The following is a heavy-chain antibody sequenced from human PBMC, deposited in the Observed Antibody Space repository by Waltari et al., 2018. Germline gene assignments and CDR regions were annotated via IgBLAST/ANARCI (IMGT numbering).Heavy chain of an antibody. Sequence: QVQLQESGPGLVKPSETLSLMCTVSGDSISGYHWSWIRQPPGKGLEWIGYIYFTGTTNYTPSLKSRVTISLDTPKNQFSLNLRSVTAADTAVYYCARDGRGYNYGYGLDYWGQGTLVTVSS. CDR3: ARDGRGYNYGYGLDY. V-gene: IGHV4-59*01. J-gene: IGHJ4*02. CDR1: GDSISGYH. D-gene: IGHD5-18*01. CDR2: IYFTGTT.